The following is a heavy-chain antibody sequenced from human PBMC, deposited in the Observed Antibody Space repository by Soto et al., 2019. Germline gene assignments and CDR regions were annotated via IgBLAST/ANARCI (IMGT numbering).Heavy chain of an antibody. J-gene: IGHJ3*02. CDR2: INPSGGST. Sequence: ASVKVSCKASGYTFTSYYMHWVRQAPGQGLEWMGIINPSGGSTSYAQKFQGRVTMTRDTSTSTVYMELSSLRSEDTAVYYCAILVFHDFWSENPDVFDIWGQGKMVTVSS. D-gene: IGHD3-3*01. CDR1: GYTFTSYY. CDR3: AILVFHDFWSENPDVFDI. V-gene: IGHV1-46*03.